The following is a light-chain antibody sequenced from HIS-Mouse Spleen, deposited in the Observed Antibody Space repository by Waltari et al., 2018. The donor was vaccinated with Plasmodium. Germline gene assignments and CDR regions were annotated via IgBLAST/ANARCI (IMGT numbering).Light chain of an antibody. CDR2: GAS. CDR1: QSVSSN. CDR3: QQYNNWSFT. J-gene: IGKJ3*01. Sequence: EIVMTQSPATLPVSPGERATLSCRASQSVSSNFTWYQQKPGKAPRLLIYGASTRATGIPARFSGSGSGTEFTLTISSLQSEDFAVYYCQQYNNWSFTFGPGTKVDIK. V-gene: IGKV3-15*01.